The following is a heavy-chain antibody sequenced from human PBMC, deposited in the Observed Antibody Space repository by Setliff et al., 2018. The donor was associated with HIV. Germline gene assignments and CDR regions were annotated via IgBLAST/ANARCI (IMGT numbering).Heavy chain of an antibody. CDR2: INPKNGDA. J-gene: IGHJ4*02. CDR3: TRSVLQFFGVVVDFDF. V-gene: IGHV1-2*02. Sequence: ASVKVSCKASGYTFTDYYIHWVRQAPGQGPEWMGWINPKNGDAYYGQNFRGRVTMTRDTSISTVYMELSSLTSDDTAVYYCTRSVLQFFGVVVDFDFWGQGTLVTVSS. D-gene: IGHD3-3*01. CDR1: GYTFTDYY.